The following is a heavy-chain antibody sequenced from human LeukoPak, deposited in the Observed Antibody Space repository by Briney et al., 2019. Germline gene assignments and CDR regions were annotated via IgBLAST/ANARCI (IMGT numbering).Heavy chain of an antibody. Sequence: SETLSLTCTVSGGSISSYYWSWIRQPPGKGLEWIGYIYYSGSTNYNPSLTSRVTISVDTSKNQFSLKLSSVTAADTAVYYCASSYYAAAGTDYWGQGTLVTVSS. D-gene: IGHD6-13*01. CDR2: IYYSGST. CDR1: GGSISSYY. V-gene: IGHV4-59*01. J-gene: IGHJ4*02. CDR3: ASSYYAAAGTDY.